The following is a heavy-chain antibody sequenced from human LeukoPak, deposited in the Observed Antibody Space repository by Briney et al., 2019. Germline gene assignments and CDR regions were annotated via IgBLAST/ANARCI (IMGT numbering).Heavy chain of an antibody. CDR1: GFSVRTNY. D-gene: IGHD3-10*01. V-gene: IGHV3-66*01. Sequence: GGSLRLSCAASGFSVRTNYMSWVRQAPGKGLEWVSVIYDTGDTYYADSVKGRFTISRDNAKNSLYLQMNSLRAEDTAVYYCASDYYGSGNWGQGALVTVSS. J-gene: IGHJ4*02. CDR2: IYDTGDT. CDR3: ASDYYGSGN.